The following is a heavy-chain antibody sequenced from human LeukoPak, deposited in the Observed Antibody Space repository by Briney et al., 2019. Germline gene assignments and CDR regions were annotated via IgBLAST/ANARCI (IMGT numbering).Heavy chain of an antibody. V-gene: IGHV2-5*01. Sequence: SGPTLVNPTETLTLTCTFSGFSLSTSGVGVSWVRQTPGKAPEWLALIYWNDNKRYSPSLERRLTIMKETSKNQVVLTMANMDPVDTGTYYCAHSDRDVSQSARHGSSWYSTHWFDPWGHGILVTVSS. CDR3: AHSDRDVSQSARHGSSWYSTHWFDP. J-gene: IGHJ5*02. CDR2: IYWNDNK. D-gene: IGHD6-13*01. CDR1: GFSLSTSGVG.